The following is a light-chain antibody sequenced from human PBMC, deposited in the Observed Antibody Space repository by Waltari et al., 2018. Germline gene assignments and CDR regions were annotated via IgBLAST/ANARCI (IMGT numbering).Light chain of an antibody. Sequence: EIVLTQSPGALSLSPGERVTLSCRASASSSSGYFAWFQQKPGQPPRPLIYGASRRAAGIPDRFSGGGSGADYTLTISRLEPEDFAVYYCHQYDRSPPFTFGQGTRL. CDR2: GAS. CDR1: ASSSSGY. J-gene: IGKJ5*01. V-gene: IGKV3-20*01. CDR3: HQYDRSPPFT.